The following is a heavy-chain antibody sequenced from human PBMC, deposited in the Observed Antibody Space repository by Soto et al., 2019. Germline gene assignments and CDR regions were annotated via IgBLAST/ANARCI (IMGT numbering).Heavy chain of an antibody. J-gene: IGHJ3*01. V-gene: IGHV3-74*01. CDR1: GFTVSNHW. CDR2: IKTDGTYT. Sequence: EVQLVESGGGLVQPGGSLTLSCAASGFTVSNHWMHWVRQAPGRGLESISRIKTDGTYTDYADSVKGRFTISRDNAKNMLYLQLDSLRPEDTAVYYCAIPKGAAYSAFDVWGQGTVVTVSS. CDR3: AIPKGAAYSAFDV. D-gene: IGHD2-21*01.